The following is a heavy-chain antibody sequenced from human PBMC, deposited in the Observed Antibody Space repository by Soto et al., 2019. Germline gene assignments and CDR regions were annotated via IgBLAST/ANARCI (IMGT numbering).Heavy chain of an antibody. Sequence: GESLKISCKGSGYSFTIYWIGWVRQMPGKGLEWMGIIYPGDSDTRYSPSFQGQVTISADKSISTAYLQWSSLKASDTAMYYCAKDPRSAAGNDDYWGQGTLVTVSS. CDR1: GYSFTIYW. J-gene: IGHJ4*02. CDR2: IYPGDSDT. CDR3: AKDPRSAAGNDDY. D-gene: IGHD6-25*01. V-gene: IGHV5-51*01.